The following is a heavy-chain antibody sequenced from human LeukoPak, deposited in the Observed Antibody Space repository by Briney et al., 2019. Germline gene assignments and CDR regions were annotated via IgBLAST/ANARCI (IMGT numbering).Heavy chain of an antibody. V-gene: IGHV3-7*01. CDR3: AMGSRDGYNSFDY. Sequence: PGGSLRLSCVASGFTFSSYWMTWVRQAPGKGLEWVANIKTDGSLIYYVDSVKGRFTISRDNAKNTLYLQMNSLRAEDTAVYYCAMGSRDGYNSFDYWGQGTLVTVSS. CDR1: GFTFSSYW. D-gene: IGHD5-24*01. CDR2: IKTDGSLI. J-gene: IGHJ4*02.